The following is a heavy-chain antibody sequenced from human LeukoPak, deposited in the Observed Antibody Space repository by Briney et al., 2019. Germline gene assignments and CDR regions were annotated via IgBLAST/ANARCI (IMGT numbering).Heavy chain of an antibody. CDR3: ARVRGDLPRYLDY. V-gene: IGHV4-39*07. Sequence: SETLSLTCTVSGDSISSSNYYWGWIRQPPGKGLEWIGSIYYSRSTYYNPSLKSRVTISVDTSKNQFSLKLSSVTAADTAVYYCARVRGDLPRYLDYWGQGTLVTVSS. CDR1: GDSISSSNYY. D-gene: IGHD4-17*01. J-gene: IGHJ4*02. CDR2: IYYSRST.